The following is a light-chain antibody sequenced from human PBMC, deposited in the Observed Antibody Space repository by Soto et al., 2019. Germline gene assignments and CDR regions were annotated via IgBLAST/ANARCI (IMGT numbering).Light chain of an antibody. V-gene: IGLV2-14*03. CDR3: SSYTSSSTPVV. CDR2: DVT. J-gene: IGLJ2*01. CDR1: TRDVGGYNY. Sequence: QSALTQPASVSGSPGQSITISCTGTTRDVGGYNYVSWYQQHPGKTPKLMIYDVTNRPSGVSNRFSGSKSGNTASLTISGHQAEDEAYYYCSSYTSSSTPVVFGGGTKLTVL.